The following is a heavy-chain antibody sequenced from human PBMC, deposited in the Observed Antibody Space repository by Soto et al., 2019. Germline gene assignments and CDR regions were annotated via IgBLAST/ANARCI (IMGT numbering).Heavy chain of an antibody. V-gene: IGHV4-34*01. CDR3: ARAKTRGYSYGQIYYYYGMDV. D-gene: IGHD5-18*01. Sequence: PSETLSLTCAVYGGSFSGYYWSWIRQPPGKGLEWIGEIKHSGSTNYNPSLKSRVTISVDTSKNQFSLKLSSVTAADTAVYYCARAKTRGYSYGQIYYYYGMDVWGQGTTVTVSS. J-gene: IGHJ6*02. CDR1: GGSFSGYY. CDR2: IKHSGST.